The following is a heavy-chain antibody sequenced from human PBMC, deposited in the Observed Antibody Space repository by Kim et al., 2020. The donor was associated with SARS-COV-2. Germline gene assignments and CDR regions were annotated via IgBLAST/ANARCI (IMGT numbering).Heavy chain of an antibody. D-gene: IGHD6-19*01. CDR2: IKTKTDGGTP. CDR1: GFTFSNAW. Sequence: GGSLRLSCAASGFTFSNAWMSWVRQAPGKGLEWVGRIKTKTDGGTPDYAAPVKGRLTISRDDSKDTLFLQMNSLKTEDTAVYYCATWSSGCYRSWGQGTLVTVSS. V-gene: IGHV3-15*01. J-gene: IGHJ5*02. CDR3: ATWSSGCYRS.